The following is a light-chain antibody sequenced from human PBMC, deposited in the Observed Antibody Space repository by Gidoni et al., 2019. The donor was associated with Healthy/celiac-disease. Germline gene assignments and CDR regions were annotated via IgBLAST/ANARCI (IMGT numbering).Light chain of an antibody. J-gene: IGKJ1*01. CDR1: QSVSSN. CDR2: GAS. Sequence: EIVMTQSPATLSVSPGERATLSCRASQSVSSNLAWYQQKSGQAPRLLIYGASTRATGIPARFSGSGSGTEFTLTISSLQSEDFAVYYCQQYNNWPRWTFGQXTKVEIK. CDR3: QQYNNWPRWT. V-gene: IGKV3-15*01.